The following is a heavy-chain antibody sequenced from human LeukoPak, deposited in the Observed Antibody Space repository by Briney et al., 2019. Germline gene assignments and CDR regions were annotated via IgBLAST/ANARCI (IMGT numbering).Heavy chain of an antibody. CDR1: GFTLSNYW. Sequence: GGSPRLSCAASGFTLSNYWMSWVRQAPGKGLEWVANIKEDESGKYYVDSVKGRFTISRDNTKDLLYLQMDSLRAEDTAVYYCARVGFLDFDWLLYPTYYFDYWGQGTLVTVSS. CDR3: ARVGFLDFDWLLYPTYYFDY. CDR2: IKEDESGK. V-gene: IGHV3-7*01. D-gene: IGHD3-9*01. J-gene: IGHJ4*02.